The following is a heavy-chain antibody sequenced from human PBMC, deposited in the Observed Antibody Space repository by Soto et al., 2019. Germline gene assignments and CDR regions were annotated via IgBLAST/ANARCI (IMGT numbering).Heavy chain of an antibody. CDR1: GGTFSSYA. V-gene: IGHV1-69*01. CDR3: ARESWGTASYSSSWDMGAFDI. D-gene: IGHD6-13*01. Sequence: QVQLVQSGAEVKKPGSSVKVSCKASGGTFSSYAISWVRQAPGQGLEWMGGIIPIFGTANYAQKFQGRVTITEDESTSTAYMELSSLRSEDTAVYYCARESWGTASYSSSWDMGAFDIWGQGTMVTVSS. J-gene: IGHJ3*02. CDR2: IIPIFGTA.